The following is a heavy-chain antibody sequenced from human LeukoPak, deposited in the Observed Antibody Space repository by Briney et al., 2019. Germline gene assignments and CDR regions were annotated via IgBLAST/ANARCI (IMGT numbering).Heavy chain of an antibody. D-gene: IGHD2-2*01. CDR3: ARDRVSASSNHAFDI. V-gene: IGHV1-69*06. J-gene: IGHJ3*02. CDR2: IIPIFGTA. CDR1: GGTFSSYA. Sequence: ASVKVSCKASGGTFSSYAISWVRQAPGQGLEWMGGIIPIFGTANYAQKFQGRVTITADKSTSTAYMEPSSLRSEDTAVYYCARDRVSASSNHAFDIWGQGTMVTVSS.